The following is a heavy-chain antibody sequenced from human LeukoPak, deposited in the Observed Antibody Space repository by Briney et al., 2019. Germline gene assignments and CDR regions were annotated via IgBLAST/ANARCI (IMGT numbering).Heavy chain of an antibody. V-gene: IGHV3-23*01. D-gene: IGHD6-13*01. Sequence: GGSLRLSCAASGFTFSSYAMSWVRLAPGKGLEWVPGISGSGSGTYYPDSVKGRFTISRDNSKNTLYLQMNSLRAEDTAVYYCAKGGIAAAGTSFYFDYWGQGTLVTVSS. CDR3: AKGGIAAAGTSFYFDY. CDR1: GFTFSSYA. CDR2: ISGSGSGT. J-gene: IGHJ4*02.